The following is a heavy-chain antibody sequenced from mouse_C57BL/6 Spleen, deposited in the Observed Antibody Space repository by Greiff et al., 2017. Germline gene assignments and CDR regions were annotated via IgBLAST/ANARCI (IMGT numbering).Heavy chain of an antibody. CDR1: GYTFTTYT. CDR2: FHPYNDDT. J-gene: IGHJ3*01. CDR3: ARGGYGYYVFAY. V-gene: IGHV1-47*01. D-gene: IGHD2-3*01. Sequence: QVQLQQSGAELVKPGASVKMSCKASGYTFTTYTIEWMKQNHGKSLEWIGNFHPYNDDTKYNEKFKGKATLTVDKSFSTVYLELSRLTSDYSAVYYYARGGYGYYVFAYWGQGTLVTVSA.